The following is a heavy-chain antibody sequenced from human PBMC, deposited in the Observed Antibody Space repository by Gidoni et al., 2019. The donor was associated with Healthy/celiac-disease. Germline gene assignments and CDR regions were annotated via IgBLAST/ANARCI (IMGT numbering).Heavy chain of an antibody. CDR2: ISAYNGNT. Sequence: QVQLVQSGAEVKKPGASVKVSCKHSGYTFTSYGISWVRQAPGQGLEWMGWISAYNGNTTSAQKLQGRVTMTTDTATSTAYMELRSLRSDDTAVYYCARAPGYSSSSGWFDPWGQGTLVTVSS. D-gene: IGHD6-6*01. V-gene: IGHV1-18*04. J-gene: IGHJ5*02. CDR1: GYTFTSYG. CDR3: ARAPGYSSSSGWFDP.